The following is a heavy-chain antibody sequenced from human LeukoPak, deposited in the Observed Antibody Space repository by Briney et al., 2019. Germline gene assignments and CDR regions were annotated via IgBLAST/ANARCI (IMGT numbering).Heavy chain of an antibody. CDR1: GFTFNNYA. D-gene: IGHD3-22*01. CDR2: ISDGGAST. V-gene: IGHV3-23*01. Sequence: PGGSLRLSCAASGFTFNNYAMNWVRQAPGMGLEWVSSISDGGASTYYADSVKGRFTISRDNSKNTLYLQMNSLRAEDAAIYYCARGGHYYDSSGYSLPDYWGQGMLVTVSS. CDR3: ARGGHYYDSSGYSLPDY. J-gene: IGHJ4*02.